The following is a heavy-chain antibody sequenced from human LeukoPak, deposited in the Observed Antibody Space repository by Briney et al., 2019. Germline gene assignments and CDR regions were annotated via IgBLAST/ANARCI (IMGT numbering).Heavy chain of an antibody. CDR3: ARNSGSYWPYYFDY. V-gene: IGHV4-34*01. CDR2: INHSGST. Sequence: SETLSLTCAVYGGSFSGYYWSWIRQPPGKGLEWIGEINHSGSTNYNPSLKSRVTISVDTSKNQFSLKLSSVTAEDTAVYYCARNSGSYWPYYFDYWGQGTLVTVSS. J-gene: IGHJ4*02. CDR1: GGSFSGYY. D-gene: IGHD1-26*01.